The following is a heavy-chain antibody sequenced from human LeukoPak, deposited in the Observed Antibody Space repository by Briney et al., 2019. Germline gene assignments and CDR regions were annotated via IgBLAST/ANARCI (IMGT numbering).Heavy chain of an antibody. D-gene: IGHD6-13*01. CDR2: IYYSGST. Sequence: ASETLSLTCTVSGGSISSYYWSWIRQPPGKGLEWIGYIYYSGSTNYNPSLKSRVTISVDTSKNQFSLRLSSVTAADTAVYYCARVTGYMTEDYFDYWGQGTLITVSS. V-gene: IGHV4-59*01. CDR1: GGSISSYY. CDR3: ARVTGYMTEDYFDY. J-gene: IGHJ4*02.